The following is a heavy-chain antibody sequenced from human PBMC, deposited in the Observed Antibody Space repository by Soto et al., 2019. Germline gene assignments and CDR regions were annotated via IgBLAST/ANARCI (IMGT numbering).Heavy chain of an antibody. CDR1: GYTLTELS. J-gene: IGHJ5*02. CDR3: ATSPRIYYDSSGYYSDWFDP. V-gene: IGHV1-24*01. CDR2: FDPEDGET. D-gene: IGHD3-22*01. Sequence: ASVKVSFKVSGYTLTELSMHWVRQAPGKGLEWMGGFDPEDGETIYAQKFQGRVTMTEDTSTDTAYMELSSLRSEDTAVYYCATSPRIYYDSSGYYSDWFDPWGQGTLVTVSS.